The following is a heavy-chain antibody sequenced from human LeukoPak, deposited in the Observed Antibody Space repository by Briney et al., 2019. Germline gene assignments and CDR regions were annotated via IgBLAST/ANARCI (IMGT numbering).Heavy chain of an antibody. D-gene: IGHD2-15*01. Sequence: GGSPRLSCAASGFTFSSYAMSWVRQAPGKGLEWVSAISGSGGSTYYADSVKGRFTISRDNSKNTLYLQMNSLRAEDTAVYYCAKSPDRYCSGGSCYSDYWGQGTLVTVSS. V-gene: IGHV3-23*01. CDR1: GFTFSSYA. CDR3: AKSPDRYCSGGSCYSDY. CDR2: ISGSGGST. J-gene: IGHJ4*02.